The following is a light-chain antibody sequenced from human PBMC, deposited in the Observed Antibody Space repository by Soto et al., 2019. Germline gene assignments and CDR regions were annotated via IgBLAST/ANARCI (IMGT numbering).Light chain of an antibody. CDR3: LQNNNYPLT. CDR1: QGIRNG. V-gene: IGKV1-17*01. Sequence: DIQMTQSPSSLSASLGDRVTITCRASQGIRNGLGWYQQKPGKAPKRLIYAASTLQSGVPSRFRGSGSGTEFTPTISSLQPEDFDTYYCLQNNNYPLTLGGGTKVDIK. J-gene: IGKJ4*01. CDR2: AAS.